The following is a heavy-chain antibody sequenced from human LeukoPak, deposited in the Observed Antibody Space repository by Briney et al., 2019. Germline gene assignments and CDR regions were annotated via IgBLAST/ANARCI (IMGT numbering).Heavy chain of an antibody. D-gene: IGHD2-2*01. CDR2: IYYSGST. Sequence: KASETLSLTCTVSGGSISSGDYYWSWIRQPPGKGLEWIGYIYYSGSTYYNPSLKSRVTVSVDTSKNQFSLKLSSVTAADTAVYYCAREECGSTSCQGVYWGQGTLVTVSS. CDR3: AREECGSTSCQGVY. J-gene: IGHJ4*02. V-gene: IGHV4-30-4*08. CDR1: GGSISSGDYY.